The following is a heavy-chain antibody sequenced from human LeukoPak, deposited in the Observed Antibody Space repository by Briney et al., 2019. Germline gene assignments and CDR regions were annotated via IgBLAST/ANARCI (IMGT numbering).Heavy chain of an antibody. CDR1: GGSISSGGYY. D-gene: IGHD3-10*01. V-gene: IGHV4-31*03. CDR3: ARGSYGSGRGLGI. Sequence: SETLSLTCTVSGGSISSGGYYWSWIRQHPGKGLEWIGYIYYSGSTYYNPSLKSRVTISVDTSKNQFSLKLSSVTAADTAVYYCARGSYGSGRGLGIWGQGTLVTVSS. CDR2: IYYSGST. J-gene: IGHJ4*02.